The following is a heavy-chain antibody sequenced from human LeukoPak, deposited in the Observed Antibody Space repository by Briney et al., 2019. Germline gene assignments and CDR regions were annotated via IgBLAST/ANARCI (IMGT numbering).Heavy chain of an antibody. D-gene: IGHD3/OR15-3a*01. J-gene: IGHJ4*02. Sequence: SETLSLTCGVYGGSFSGHYWSRIRQPPGKGLEWIGEINHSGSTNYNPSLKSRVTISVDTSKNQFSLKLSSVTAADTAVYYCARDGTGPFDYWGQGTLVTVSS. CDR1: GGSFSGHY. V-gene: IGHV4-34*01. CDR3: ARDGTGPFDY. CDR2: INHSGST.